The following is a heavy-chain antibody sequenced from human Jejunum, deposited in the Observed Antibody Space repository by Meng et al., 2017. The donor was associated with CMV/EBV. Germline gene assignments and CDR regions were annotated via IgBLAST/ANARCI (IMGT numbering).Heavy chain of an antibody. Sequence: VSGRSISSTTYYWSWIRQPPGKGLEWIGYIYYDGSPFYNPSLKSRVTMSVDTSSNHFSLKLSSVTAADTAVYYCARDTGYSNSDVWGQGTTVTVSS. D-gene: IGHD6-13*01. CDR1: GRSISSTTYY. J-gene: IGHJ6*02. CDR3: ARDTGYSNSDV. CDR2: IYYDGSP. V-gene: IGHV4-30-4*08.